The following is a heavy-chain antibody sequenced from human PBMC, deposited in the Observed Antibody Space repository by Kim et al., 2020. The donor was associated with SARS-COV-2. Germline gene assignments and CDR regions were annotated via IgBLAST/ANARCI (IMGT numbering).Heavy chain of an antibody. V-gene: IGHV3-21*01. CDR1: GFTFSSYS. CDR2: ISSSSSYI. J-gene: IGHJ4*02. CDR3: ARPVDTAMANQALFDY. Sequence: GGSLRLSCAASGFTFSSYSMNWVRQAPGKGLEWVSYISSSSSYIYYADSVKGRFTISRDNAKNSLYLQMNSLRAEDTAVYYCARPVDTAMANQALFDYWGQGTLVTVSS. D-gene: IGHD5-18*01.